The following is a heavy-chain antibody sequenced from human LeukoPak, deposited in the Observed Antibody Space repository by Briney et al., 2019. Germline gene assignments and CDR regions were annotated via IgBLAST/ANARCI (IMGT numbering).Heavy chain of an antibody. Sequence: GGSLRLSCAASGFTFSDYYMSWIRQAPGKGLEWVSYISSSGSTIYYADSVKGRFTISRDNAKNSLYLQMNSLRAEDTAVYYCARDMEQQLVMWFDPWGQGTLVTVSS. D-gene: IGHD6-13*01. CDR1: GFTFSDYY. CDR2: ISSSGSTI. CDR3: ARDMEQQLVMWFDP. V-gene: IGHV3-11*04. J-gene: IGHJ5*02.